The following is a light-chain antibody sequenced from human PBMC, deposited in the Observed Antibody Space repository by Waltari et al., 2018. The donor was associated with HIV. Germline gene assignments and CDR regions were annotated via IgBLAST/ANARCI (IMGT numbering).Light chain of an antibody. CDR3: ASWDDNLSGWV. CDR1: RSNTGRTY. V-gene: IGLV1-47*01. Sequence: QSVLTQPPSAPGTPGQSVAIACSGSRSNTGRTYVYWYQTPPGTTPKVVIYRRDQLPAGVPDRFSGSNSGTSASLAISGLRSEDEAHYYCASWDDNLSGWVFGGGTKLTVL. J-gene: IGLJ3*02. CDR2: RRD.